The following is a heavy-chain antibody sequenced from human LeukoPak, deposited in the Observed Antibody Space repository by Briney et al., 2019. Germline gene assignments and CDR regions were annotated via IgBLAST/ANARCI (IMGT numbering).Heavy chain of an antibody. CDR1: GFTFSSYW. CDR3: ARRRGYSGYDLVRGFDY. CDR2: IKQDGSEK. J-gene: IGHJ4*02. D-gene: IGHD5-12*01. Sequence: GGSLRLSCAASGFTFSSYWMSWVRQAPGKGPEWVANIKQDGSEKYYVDSVKGRFTISRDNAKNSLYLQMNSLRAEDTAVYYCARRRGYSGYDLVRGFDYWGQGTLVTVSS. V-gene: IGHV3-7*01.